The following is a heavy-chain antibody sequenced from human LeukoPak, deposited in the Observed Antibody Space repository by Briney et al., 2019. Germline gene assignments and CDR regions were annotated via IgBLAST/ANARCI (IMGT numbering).Heavy chain of an antibody. CDR3: AREYSYGFDY. CDR1: GGTFSSYA. Sequence: ASVKVSCKASGGTFSSYAISWVRQAPGQGLEWMGWMNPNSGNTGYAQKFQGRVTITRNTSISTAYMELSSLRSEDTAVYYCAREYSYGFDYWGQGTLVTVSS. CDR2: MNPNSGNT. D-gene: IGHD5-18*01. V-gene: IGHV1-8*02. J-gene: IGHJ4*02.